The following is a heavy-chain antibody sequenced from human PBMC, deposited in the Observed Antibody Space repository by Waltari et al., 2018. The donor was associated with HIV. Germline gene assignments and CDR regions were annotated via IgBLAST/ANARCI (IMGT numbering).Heavy chain of an antibody. D-gene: IGHD1-1*01. CDR2: ISYDGSDK. CDR3: AREAVTTNYYFDN. Sequence: VQLVESGGGVVQPGRSLRLSCKGSGFTFNNYIFHWVRQAPGKGLEWIALISYDGSDKDYADSPRGRFTISRDNSKNTLFLQMDSLRIEDTALYYCAREAVTTNYYFDNWGQGTLVTVSS. CDR1: GFTFNNYI. V-gene: IGHV3-30*04. J-gene: IGHJ4*02.